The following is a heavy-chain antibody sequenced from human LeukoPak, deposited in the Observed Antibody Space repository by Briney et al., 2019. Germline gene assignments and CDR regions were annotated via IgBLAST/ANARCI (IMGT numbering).Heavy chain of an antibody. J-gene: IGHJ4*02. CDR1: GGTFSSYA. V-gene: IGHV1-69*05. D-gene: IGHD5-18*01. Sequence: SVKVSCKASGGTFSSYAISWVRQAPGQGLEWMGRIIPIFGTANYAQKFQGRVTITTDESTSTAYMELSSLRSEDTAVYYCARALYATAMARFDYWGQGTLVTVSS. CDR3: ARALYATAMARFDY. CDR2: IIPIFGTA.